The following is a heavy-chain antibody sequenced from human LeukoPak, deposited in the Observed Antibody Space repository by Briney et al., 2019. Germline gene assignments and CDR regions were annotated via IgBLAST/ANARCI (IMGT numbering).Heavy chain of an antibody. J-gene: IGHJ4*02. CDR1: GFTFDDYG. V-gene: IGHV3-20*04. CDR3: AFYSYGYRAFDY. D-gene: IGHD5-18*01. CDR2: INCNGGST. Sequence: GGSLRLSCAASGFTFDDYGMSWVRQAPGKGLEWVSGINCNGGSTGYADSVKGRFPISRDNAKNSLYLQMSSLRAEHTALYYCAFYSYGYRAFDYWGQGTLVTVSS.